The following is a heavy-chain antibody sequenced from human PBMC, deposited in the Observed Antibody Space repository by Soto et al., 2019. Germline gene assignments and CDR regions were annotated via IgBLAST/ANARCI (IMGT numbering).Heavy chain of an antibody. CDR1: GFTFSSYG. V-gene: IGHV3-30*18. CDR3: AKALGELSPESYDY. J-gene: IGHJ4*02. D-gene: IGHD3-16*02. Sequence: PGGSMRLSCAASGFTFSSYGMHWVRQAPGKGLEWVAIVSYDGSNKYYADSVKGRFTISRDNSRNTLYPQMNSLRAEDTGVYYCAKALGELSPESYDYWGQGTLVTVSS. CDR2: VSYDGSNK.